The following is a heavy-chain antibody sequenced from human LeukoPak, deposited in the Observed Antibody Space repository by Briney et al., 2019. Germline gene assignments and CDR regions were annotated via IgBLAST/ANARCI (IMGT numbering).Heavy chain of an antibody. CDR3: ARDYANYDSSGYYFDY. V-gene: IGHV1-46*01. J-gene: IGHJ4*02. CDR2: INPSGGST. Sequence: ASVKVSCKASGGTFSSYAISWVRQAPGQGLEWMGIINPSGGSTSYAQKFQGRVTMTRDTSTSTVYMELSSLRSEDTAVYYCARDYANYDSSGYYFDYWGQGTLVTVSS. D-gene: IGHD3-22*01. CDR1: GGTFSSYA.